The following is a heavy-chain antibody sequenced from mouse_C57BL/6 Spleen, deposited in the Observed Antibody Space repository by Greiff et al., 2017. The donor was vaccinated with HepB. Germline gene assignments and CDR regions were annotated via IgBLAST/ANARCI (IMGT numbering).Heavy chain of an antibody. J-gene: IGHJ2*01. D-gene: IGHD1-1*01. CDR1: GYAFSSSW. V-gene: IGHV1-82*01. CDR2: IYPGDGDT. Sequence: VKLMESGPELVKPGASVKISCKASGYAFSSSWMNWVKQRPGKGLEWIGRIYPGDGDTNYNGKFKGKATLTADKSSSTAYMQLSSLTSEDSAVYFCARRYYGSPYFDYWGQGTTLTVSS. CDR3: ARRYYGSPYFDY.